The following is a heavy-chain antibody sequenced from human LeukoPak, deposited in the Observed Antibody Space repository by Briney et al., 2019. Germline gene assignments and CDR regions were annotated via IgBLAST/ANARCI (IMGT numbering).Heavy chain of an antibody. Sequence: PSETLSLTCTVSGGSVSSGSYYWSWIRQPPGKGLEWIGYIYYSGCTNYNPSLKSRVTISVDTSKNQFSLKLSSVTAADTAVYYCARAYDSSGYYSDYWGQGTLVTVSS. D-gene: IGHD3-22*01. CDR3: ARAYDSSGYYSDY. CDR2: IYYSGCT. J-gene: IGHJ4*02. V-gene: IGHV4-61*01. CDR1: GGSVSSGSYY.